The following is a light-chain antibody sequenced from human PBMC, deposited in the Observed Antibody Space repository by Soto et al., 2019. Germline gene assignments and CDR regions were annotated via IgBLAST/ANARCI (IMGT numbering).Light chain of an antibody. V-gene: IGKV1-39*01. CDR2: AAS. CDR3: QQSYTAPLT. CDR1: QSISTY. J-gene: IGKJ4*01. Sequence: DIQMTQSPSSLSASVGHRVTITFRASQSISTYLNWYQQKPGKAPNLLIFAASTLQSGVPSRFSGSGSGTDFTLTIRSLQPEDFATYYCQQSYTAPLTFGGGTKVDIK.